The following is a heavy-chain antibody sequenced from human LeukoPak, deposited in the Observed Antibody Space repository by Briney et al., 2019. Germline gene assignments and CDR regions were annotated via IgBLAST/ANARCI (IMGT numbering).Heavy chain of an antibody. J-gene: IGHJ6*02. CDR3: ARDPPATSYYYYGMDV. CDR2: IIPIFGTA. CDR1: GGTFSSYA. Sequence: SVKVSCKASGGTFSSYAISWVRQAPGQGLEWMGGIIPIFGTANYAQKFQGRVTITADESTSTAYMELSSLRSEDTAVYYCARDPPATSYYYYGMDVWGQGTTVTVSS. V-gene: IGHV1-69*13. D-gene: IGHD2-15*01.